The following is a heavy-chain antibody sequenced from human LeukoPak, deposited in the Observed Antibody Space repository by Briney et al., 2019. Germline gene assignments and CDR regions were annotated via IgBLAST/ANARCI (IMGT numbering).Heavy chain of an antibody. CDR2: IYSAGST. Sequence: GGSLRLSCAASGFTVSSNYMSGVRQAPGKGLEWVSVIYSAGSTYYADSVRGRFTISRDFSKNTLYLQMNSLSAEDSAVYYCTRAQKSGSGFDYWDQGTLVTVSS. J-gene: IGHJ4*02. CDR1: GFTVSSNY. D-gene: IGHD3-10*01. V-gene: IGHV3-53*01. CDR3: TRAQKSGSGFDY.